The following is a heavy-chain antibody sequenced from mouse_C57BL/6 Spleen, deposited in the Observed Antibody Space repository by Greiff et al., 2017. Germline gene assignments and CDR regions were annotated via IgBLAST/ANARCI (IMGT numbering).Heavy chain of an antibody. CDR3: ARSNYGYDEGADY. CDR1: GYAFSSSW. CDR2: IYPGDGDS. J-gene: IGHJ2*01. Sequence: QVQLQQSGPELVKPGASVKISCKASGYAFSSSWMNWVKQRPGKGLEWIGRIYPGDGDSNYNGKFKGKATLTADKSSSTAYMQLSSLTSEDSAVYFCARSNYGYDEGADYGGQGTTLTVSS. D-gene: IGHD2-2*01. V-gene: IGHV1-82*01.